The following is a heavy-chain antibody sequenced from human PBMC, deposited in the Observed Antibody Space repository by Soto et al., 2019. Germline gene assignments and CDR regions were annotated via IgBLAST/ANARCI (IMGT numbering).Heavy chain of an antibody. Sequence: EVQLVESGGGLVKPGGSLRLSCAGSGFTFSNAWMSWVRQIPGKGLEWVGRMKSKTDGGTIDYAAPVKGRFTISRDDSKNTLYLQMNSLKTEATAGYYCATRYVVRGYPHWGQGTLVTVSS. V-gene: IGHV3-15*01. CDR1: GFTFSNAW. J-gene: IGHJ1*01. D-gene: IGHD3-10*01. CDR3: ATRYVVRGYPH. CDR2: MKSKTDGGTI.